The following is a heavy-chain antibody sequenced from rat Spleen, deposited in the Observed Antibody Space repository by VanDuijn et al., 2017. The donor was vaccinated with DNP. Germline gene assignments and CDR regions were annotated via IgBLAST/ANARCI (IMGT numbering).Heavy chain of an antibody. V-gene: IGHV4-2*01. J-gene: IGHJ2*01. D-gene: IGHD1-11*01. CDR3: AKGPNYGGWSDYFDY. CDR2: INKDSSIV. Sequence: EVQLVESGGGLVQPGRSLKLSCAASGFSFNDYWMGWVRQAPGKGLEWIGQINKDSSIVNYIPSLKEKITISRDNAQNTLYLQMSKVGSEETAIYYCAKGPNYGGWSDYFDYWGQGVMVTVSS. CDR1: GFSFNDYW.